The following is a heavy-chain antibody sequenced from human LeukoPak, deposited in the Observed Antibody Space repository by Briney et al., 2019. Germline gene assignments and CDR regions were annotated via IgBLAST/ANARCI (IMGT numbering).Heavy chain of an antibody. CDR2: INPNSGDT. CDR3: AKENYDVLTGYYQTNFDY. V-gene: IGHV1-2*06. Sequence: ASVKVSCKASGYTFTNYAISWVRQAPGQGLEWMGRINPNSGDTNYAQKFQGRVTMTRDTSISTAYMELSRLRSDDTAVYYCAKENYDVLTGYYQTNFDYWGQGTLVTVSS. D-gene: IGHD3-9*01. J-gene: IGHJ4*02. CDR1: GYTFTNYA.